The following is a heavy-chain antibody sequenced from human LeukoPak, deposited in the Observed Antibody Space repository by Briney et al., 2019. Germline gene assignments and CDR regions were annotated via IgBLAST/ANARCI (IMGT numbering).Heavy chain of an antibody. Sequence: SETLSLTCTVSGGSISSSSYYWGWLRQPPGKGLEWIGSIYYSGSTYYNPSLKSRVTISVDTSKNQFSLKLSSVTAADTAVYYCARHGRTVRVNWYFDLWGRGTLVTVSS. CDR3: ARHGRTVRVNWYFDL. V-gene: IGHV4-39*01. J-gene: IGHJ2*01. CDR2: IYYSGST. CDR1: GGSISSSSYY. D-gene: IGHD3-10*01.